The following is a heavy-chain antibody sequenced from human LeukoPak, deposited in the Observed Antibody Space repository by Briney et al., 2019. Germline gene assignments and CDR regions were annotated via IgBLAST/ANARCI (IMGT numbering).Heavy chain of an antibody. CDR1: GYSISSGYY. CDR3: ARTYYYDSSGQYYYYYMDV. V-gene: IGHV4-38-2*02. D-gene: IGHD3-22*01. J-gene: IGHJ6*03. Sequence: SETLSLTCTVSGYSISSGYYWGWIRQPPGKGLEWIGSIYHSGSTYYNPSLKSRVTISVDTSKNQFSLKLSSVTAADTAVYYCARTYYYDSSGQYYYYYMDVWGKGTTVTISS. CDR2: IYHSGST.